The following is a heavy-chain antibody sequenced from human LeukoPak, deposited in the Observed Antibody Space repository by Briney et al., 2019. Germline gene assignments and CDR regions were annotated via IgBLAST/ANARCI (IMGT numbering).Heavy chain of an antibody. V-gene: IGHV3-48*01. J-gene: IGHJ4*02. CDR2: ISSSSSTI. Sequence: GGSLRLSCAASGFTFSSYSMNWVRQAPGKGLEWVSYISSSSSTIYYADSVKGRFTISRDNAKNSLYLQMNSLRAEDTAVYYCARDAEYYYDSSGYYYDVFVWGQGTLATVSS. D-gene: IGHD3-22*01. CDR3: ARDAEYYYDSSGYYYDVFV. CDR1: GFTFSSYS.